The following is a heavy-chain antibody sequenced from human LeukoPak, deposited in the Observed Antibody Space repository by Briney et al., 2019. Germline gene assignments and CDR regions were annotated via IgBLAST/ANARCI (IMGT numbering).Heavy chain of an antibody. V-gene: IGHV1-3*01. J-gene: IGHJ4*02. CDR2: INAANGNT. CDR3: ARGPHLDY. CDR1: GYTFTSYT. Sequence: ASVKVSCTASGYTFTSYTIHWVRQAPGQRLEWMGWINAANGNTKYLQRFQGRVTITRDTSASTAYMELSSLRSEDTALYYCARGPHLDYWGQGTLVTVSS.